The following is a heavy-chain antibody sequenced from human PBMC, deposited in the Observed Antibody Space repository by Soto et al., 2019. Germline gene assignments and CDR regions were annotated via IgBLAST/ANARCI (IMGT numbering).Heavy chain of an antibody. Sequence: PGGSLRLSCAASGFTLSNYWMSWVRQAPGKGLEWVANINQDGSKKYYLDSVKGRFTISRDNAKNSLSLQMNSLRAEDTAVYFCVSAIAAASSYWGQGTLVTVSS. CDR3: VSAIAAASSY. J-gene: IGHJ4*02. D-gene: IGHD6-13*01. CDR1: GFTLSNYW. CDR2: INQDGSKK. V-gene: IGHV3-7*05.